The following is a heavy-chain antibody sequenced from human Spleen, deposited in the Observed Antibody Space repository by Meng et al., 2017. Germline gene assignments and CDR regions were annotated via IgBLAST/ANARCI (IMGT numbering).Heavy chain of an antibody. CDR1: GGSFSDYY. D-gene: IGHD4-11*01. V-gene: IGHV4-34*01. CDR2: INHRGNT. J-gene: IGHJ4*02. CDR3: ARGPTTVAHDFDY. Sequence: QWQLQPWGAGLLKPSETLSLTCVVSGGSFSDYYWSWTRQPPGKGLEWIGEINHRGNTNYNSFLESRVTISVDTSQNSLSLKLSSVTAADSAVYYCARGPTTVAHDFDYWGQGTLVTVSS.